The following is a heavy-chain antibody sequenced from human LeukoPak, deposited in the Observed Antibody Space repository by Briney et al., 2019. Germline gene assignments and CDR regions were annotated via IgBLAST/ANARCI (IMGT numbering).Heavy chain of an antibody. CDR1: GFTFSSYA. V-gene: IGHV3-23*01. CDR2: ISGSGGST. Sequence: GGSLRLSCAASGFTFSSYAMSWVRQAPGKGLEWVSAISGSGGSTYYADSVKGRFTISRDNSKNTLYLQMNSLRAEDTAVYYCARDKGYPYYYYGMDVWGQGTTVTVSS. D-gene: IGHD5-18*01. CDR3: ARDKGYPYYYYGMDV. J-gene: IGHJ6*02.